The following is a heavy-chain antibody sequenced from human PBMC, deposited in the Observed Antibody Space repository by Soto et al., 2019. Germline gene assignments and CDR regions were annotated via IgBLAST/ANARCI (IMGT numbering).Heavy chain of an antibody. V-gene: IGHV3-30*18. CDR1: GFTFSSYG. Sequence: LRLSYAASGFTFSSYGMHWVRQAPGKGLEWVAVISYDGSNKYYADSVKGRFTISRDNSKNTLYLQMNSLRAEDTAVYYCAKEYYGDYYFDYWGQGTLVTVSS. CDR3: AKEYYGDYYFDY. CDR2: ISYDGSNK. D-gene: IGHD4-17*01. J-gene: IGHJ4*02.